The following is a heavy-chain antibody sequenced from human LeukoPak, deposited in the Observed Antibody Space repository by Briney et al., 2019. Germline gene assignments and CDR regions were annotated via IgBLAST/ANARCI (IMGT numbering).Heavy chain of an antibody. CDR2: ITSSGTYI. J-gene: IGHJ6*03. D-gene: IGHD1-26*01. CDR3: ARDPYSGNYGNYYYYYMDV. CDR1: GFTFSSYE. Sequence: GGSLRLSCAASGFTFSSYEMNWVRQAPGRALEWVSSITSSGTYIFYADSVKGRFTISRDNAKNSLYLQMNSLGPEDTAVYYCARDPYSGNYGNYYYYYMDVWGKGTTVTISS. V-gene: IGHV3-21*01.